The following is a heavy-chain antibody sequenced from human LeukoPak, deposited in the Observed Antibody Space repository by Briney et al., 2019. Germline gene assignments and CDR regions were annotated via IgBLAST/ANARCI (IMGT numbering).Heavy chain of an antibody. J-gene: IGHJ3*02. CDR1: GYTFTGYY. Sequence: ASVKVSCKASGYTFTGYYMHWVRQAPGQGREWMGWINPNGGGTNYAQKFQGRVTMTRDTSISTAYMELSRLRSDDTAVYYCARDLEWTDAFDIWGQGTMVTVSS. CDR2: INPNGGGT. CDR3: ARDLEWTDAFDI. D-gene: IGHD3-3*01. V-gene: IGHV1-2*02.